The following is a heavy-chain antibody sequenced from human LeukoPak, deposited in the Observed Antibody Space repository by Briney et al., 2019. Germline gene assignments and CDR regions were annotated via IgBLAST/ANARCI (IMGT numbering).Heavy chain of an antibody. CDR3: ARGGNCSSTSCQTYYYYGMDV. D-gene: IGHD2-2*01. V-gene: IGHV1-69*17. CDR1: GGTFSSYA. CDR2: IIPIFGIA. Sequence: GASVKVSCKASGGTFSSYAISWVRQAPGQGLEWMGGIIPIFGIANYAQKFQGRVTITADKSTSTAYMELSSLRSEDTAVYYGARGGNCSSTSCQTYYYYGMDVWGQGTTVTVSS. J-gene: IGHJ6*02.